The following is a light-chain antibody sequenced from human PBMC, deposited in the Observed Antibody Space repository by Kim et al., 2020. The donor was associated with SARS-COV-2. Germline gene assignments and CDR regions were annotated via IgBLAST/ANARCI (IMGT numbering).Light chain of an antibody. V-gene: IGKV3-20*01. J-gene: IGKJ1*01. CDR3: QQYGSSLQT. Sequence: EIVLTQSPDTLSLSPGERATLTCRATESVGNNFLAWYQQKPGRAPRLLIYGASRRVTGIQDRFSGSGSGTDFTLTISRLEPEDFAVYYCQQYGSSLQTFGQGTKVDIK. CDR1: ESVGNNF. CDR2: GAS.